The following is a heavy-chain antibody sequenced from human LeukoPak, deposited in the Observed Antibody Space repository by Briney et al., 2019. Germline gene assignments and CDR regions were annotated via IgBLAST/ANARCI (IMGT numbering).Heavy chain of an antibody. CDR2: TSGDGGAT. D-gene: IGHD3-22*01. V-gene: IGHV3-23*01. J-gene: IGHJ4*02. CDR1: GFTFSSYA. Sequence: PGGSLRLSCAASGFTFSSYAMSWVRQSTGKGLEWVSYTSGDGGATYYSNSVKGRFTISRDNSRNTLYLQMNSLRAEDTAVYYCAKDRPNYYGSNGHYYRRDGDYWGQGTLVTVSS. CDR3: AKDRPNYYGSNGHYYRRDGDY.